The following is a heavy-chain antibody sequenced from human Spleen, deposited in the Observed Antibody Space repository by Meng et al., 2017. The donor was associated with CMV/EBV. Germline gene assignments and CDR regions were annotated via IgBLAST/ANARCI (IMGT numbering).Heavy chain of an antibody. CDR1: GFTFRSYD. CDR2: ISYDGSNT. CDR3: ARGGNHAYDI. Sequence: LSCAASGFTFRSYDMPWVRQAPGTGLEWVAVISYDGSNTSYADSVTGRFPISRDNSKNTLYLQMNRLRAEDTAVYYCARGGNHAYDIWGQGTMVTVSS. V-gene: IGHV3-30*04. J-gene: IGHJ3*02. D-gene: IGHD4-23*01.